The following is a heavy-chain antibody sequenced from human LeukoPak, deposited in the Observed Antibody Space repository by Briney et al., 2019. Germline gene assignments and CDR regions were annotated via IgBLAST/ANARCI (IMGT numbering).Heavy chain of an antibody. J-gene: IGHJ4*02. CDR1: GFTFSCYS. D-gene: IGHD6-13*01. Sequence: GGSLRLSCAASGFTFSCYSMNWVRQAPGKGLEWVSSISSSSSYIYYADSVKGRFTISRDNAKNSLYLQMNSLRAEDTAVYYCARGESSSWYYGYWGQGTLVTVSS. CDR2: ISSSSSYI. V-gene: IGHV3-21*01. CDR3: ARGESSSWYYGY.